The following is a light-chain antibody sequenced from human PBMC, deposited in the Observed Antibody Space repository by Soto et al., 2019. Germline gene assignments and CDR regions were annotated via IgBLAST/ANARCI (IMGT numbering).Light chain of an antibody. CDR2: KAS. V-gene: IGKV1-5*03. CDR3: QQYNGYSWT. CDR1: QSISTW. J-gene: IGKJ1*01. Sequence: DIQMTQSPSTLSASVGDRVTITCRASQSISTWLAWYQQKPGKAPKVLIYKASSLESGVPSRFSGRGSGTEFTLTLSSLQPDDFATYYCQQYNGYSWTFGQGTKVEIK.